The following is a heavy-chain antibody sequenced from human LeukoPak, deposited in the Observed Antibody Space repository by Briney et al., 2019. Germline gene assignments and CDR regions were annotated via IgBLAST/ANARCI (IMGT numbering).Heavy chain of an antibody. Sequence: GASVKVSCKASGYTFINYGISWVRQAPGQGLEGMGWISAYNGNTNYAQKLQGRVTMTTDTSTSTAYMELRSLRSDDTAVYYCARDLLFVVAGTFDPWGQGTLVTVSS. D-gene: IGHD6-19*01. J-gene: IGHJ5*02. CDR3: ARDLLFVVAGTFDP. CDR2: ISAYNGNT. V-gene: IGHV1-18*01. CDR1: GYTFINYG.